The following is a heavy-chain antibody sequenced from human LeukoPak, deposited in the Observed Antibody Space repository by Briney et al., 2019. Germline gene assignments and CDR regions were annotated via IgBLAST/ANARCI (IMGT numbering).Heavy chain of an antibody. V-gene: IGHV1-69*05. CDR2: IIPIFGTA. CDR1: GGTFSSYA. Sequence: ASVKVSCKASGGTFSSYAISWVRQAPGQGLEWMGGIIPIFGTANYAQKFQGRVTMTTDTSTSTAYMELRSLSADDTAVYFCARDQVVGATAGTFDYWGQGTLVTVSS. D-gene: IGHD1-26*01. J-gene: IGHJ4*02. CDR3: ARDQVVGATAGTFDY.